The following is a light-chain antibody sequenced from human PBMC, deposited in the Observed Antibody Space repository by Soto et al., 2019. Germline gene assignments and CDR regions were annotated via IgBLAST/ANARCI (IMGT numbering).Light chain of an antibody. CDR3: QQRSNWPPS. V-gene: IGKV3-15*01. J-gene: IGKJ5*01. Sequence: EIEMTHSPGTLSVSPREGATLSCRASQSVSGNLAWYQQKPGQAPRLLIYGTSIRATGVPARFSGGGSGTEFTLTISGLQSEDFEVYYCQQRSNWPPSFGQGTRLEIK. CDR1: QSVSGN. CDR2: GTS.